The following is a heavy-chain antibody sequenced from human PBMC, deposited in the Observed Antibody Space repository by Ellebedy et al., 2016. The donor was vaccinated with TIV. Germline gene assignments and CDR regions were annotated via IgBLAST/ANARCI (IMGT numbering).Heavy chain of an antibody. Sequence: GGSLRLSCSASGLTFSYYAIHWFRQAPGKGLEWVGFIRSKAYGGTTEYAASVKGRFTISRDDSKSIAYLQMNSLKTEDTAVYYCTRDWSVDTAMAAGYWGQGTLVTVSS. J-gene: IGHJ4*02. V-gene: IGHV3-49*03. D-gene: IGHD5-18*01. CDR3: TRDWSVDTAMAAGY. CDR2: IRSKAYGGTT. CDR1: GLTFSYYA.